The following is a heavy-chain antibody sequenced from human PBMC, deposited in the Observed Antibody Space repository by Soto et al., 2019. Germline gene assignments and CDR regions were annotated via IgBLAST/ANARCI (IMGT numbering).Heavy chain of an antibody. CDR3: ARVESFCSGGSCYPHLDS. Sequence: PSETLSLTCTVSGGSISSYYWSWIRQPPGKGLEWIGYIYYSGSTNYNPSLKSRVTISVDTSKNQFSLKLSSVIAADTAVYYCARVESFCSGGSCYPHLDSWGQGTLVTVSS. J-gene: IGHJ4*02. CDR2: IYYSGST. CDR1: GGSISSYY. V-gene: IGHV4-59*01. D-gene: IGHD2-15*01.